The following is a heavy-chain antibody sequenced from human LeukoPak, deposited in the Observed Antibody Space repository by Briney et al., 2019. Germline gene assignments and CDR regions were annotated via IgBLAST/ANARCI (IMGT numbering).Heavy chain of an antibody. CDR1: GFTFSSYS. Sequence: GGSLRLSCAASGFTFSSYSMNWVRQAPGKGLEWVSSISSSSSYIYYADSVKGLFTISRDNAKNSLYLQMNSLRAEDTAVYYCARAGAYYDFWSGGFWFDPWGQGTLVTVSS. V-gene: IGHV3-21*01. J-gene: IGHJ5*02. CDR2: ISSSSSYI. D-gene: IGHD3-3*01. CDR3: ARAGAYYDFWSGGFWFDP.